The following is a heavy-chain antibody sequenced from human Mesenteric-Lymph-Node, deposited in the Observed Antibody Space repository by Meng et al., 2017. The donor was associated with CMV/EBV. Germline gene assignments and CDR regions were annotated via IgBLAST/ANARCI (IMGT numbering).Heavy chain of an antibody. D-gene: IGHD2-2*01. J-gene: IGHJ3*02. Sequence: GESLKISCAASGFIFSNYGMHWVRQAPGKGLEWVAVISYDGSNKYYADSVKGRFTISRDNARNSLYLQMNSLRAEDTAVYYCARVWGFDCSSTSCYSNAFEIWGQGTVVTVSS. CDR1: GFIFSNYG. V-gene: IGHV3-30*12. CDR3: ARVWGFDCSSTSCYSNAFEI. CDR2: ISYDGSNK.